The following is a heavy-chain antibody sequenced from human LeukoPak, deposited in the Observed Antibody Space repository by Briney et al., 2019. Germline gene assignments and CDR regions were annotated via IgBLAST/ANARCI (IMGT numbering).Heavy chain of an antibody. D-gene: IGHD6-13*01. Sequence: PGGSLRLSCAASGFTFSSYWMSGVRQAPGKGLEGVANIKQDGSEKYYVDSVKGRFTISRDNAKNSLYLQMNSLRAEDTAVYYCARDPPYSSSWYPSGYYYYMDVWGKGTTVTVSS. J-gene: IGHJ6*03. CDR1: GFTFSSYW. V-gene: IGHV3-7*01. CDR2: IKQDGSEK. CDR3: ARDPPYSSSWYPSGYYYYMDV.